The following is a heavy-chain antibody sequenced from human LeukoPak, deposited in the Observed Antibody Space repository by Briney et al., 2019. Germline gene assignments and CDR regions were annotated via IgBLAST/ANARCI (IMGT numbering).Heavy chain of an antibody. CDR2: ISSSGSTI. J-gene: IGHJ3*02. V-gene: IGHV3-48*03. Sequence: WGSLRLSCAASGFTFSSYEMNWVRQAPGKGLEWVSYISSSGSTIYYADSLKGRFTISRDNAKNSLYLQMNSLRAEDTAVYYCARDLARRLLSQSAFDIWGQGTMVTVSS. CDR1: GFTFSSYE. D-gene: IGHD3-22*01. CDR3: ARDLARRLLSQSAFDI.